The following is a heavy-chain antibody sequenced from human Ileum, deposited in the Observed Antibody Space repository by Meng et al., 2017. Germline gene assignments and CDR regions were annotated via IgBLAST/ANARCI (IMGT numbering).Heavy chain of an antibody. CDR1: GDSFTDYY. CDR3: ARRIRGGSYLG. V-gene: IGHV4-34*01. J-gene: IGHJ4*02. CDR2: IHYSGST. D-gene: IGHD1-26*01. Sequence: QLQLMQWGAGLLRPSETLPLTCNVYGDSFTDYYWNWLRQPPGKGLEWIGEIHYSGSTNYIPSLESRVTISEDTSQKQFSLRLSSVTAADTAVYYCARRIRGGSYLGWGQGTLVTVSS.